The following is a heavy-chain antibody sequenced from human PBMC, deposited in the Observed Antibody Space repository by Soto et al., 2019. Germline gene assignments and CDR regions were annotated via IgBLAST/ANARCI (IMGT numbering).Heavy chain of an antibody. CDR3: ARDRRGIVVATRGIRLFDY. CDR2: ISAYNGNT. J-gene: IGHJ4*02. V-gene: IGHV1-18*01. Sequence: QVQLVQSGAEVKTPGASVKVSCKASGYTFTRYGISWVRQAPGQGFEWMGWISAYNGNTTYAQKLQGRATMTTDTSTSRAYMELRSLSADDTAVYYCARDRRGIVVATRGIRLFDYWGQGTLVTVCS. CDR1: GYTFTRYG. D-gene: IGHD1-26*01.